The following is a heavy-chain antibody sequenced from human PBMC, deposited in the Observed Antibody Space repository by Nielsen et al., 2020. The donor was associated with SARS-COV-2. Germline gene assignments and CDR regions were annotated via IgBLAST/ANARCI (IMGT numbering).Heavy chain of an antibody. Sequence: GESLKISCAASGFTFSSYAMSWVRQAPGKGLEWVSAISGSGGSTYYADSVKGRFTISRDNSKNTLYLQMNSLRAEDTAVYYCARSWWDDAFDIWGQGTMVTVSS. V-gene: IGHV3-23*01. CDR2: ISGSGGST. J-gene: IGHJ3*02. CDR3: ARSWWDDAFDI. CDR1: GFTFSSYA. D-gene: IGHD1-26*01.